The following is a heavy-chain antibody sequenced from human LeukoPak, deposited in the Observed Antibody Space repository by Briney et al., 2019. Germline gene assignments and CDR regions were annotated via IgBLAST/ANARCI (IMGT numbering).Heavy chain of an antibody. V-gene: IGHV4-4*02. CDR3: ARGVYSSSSLEFDY. CDR1: GGSISSSNW. Sequence: SETLSLTCAVSGGSISSSNWWSWVRQPPGKGLEWIGEIYHSGSTNYNPSLKSRVTISVDKSNNQFSLKLSSVTAADTAMYYCARGVYSSSSLEFDYWGQGTLVTVSS. J-gene: IGHJ4*02. CDR2: IYHSGST. D-gene: IGHD6-13*01.